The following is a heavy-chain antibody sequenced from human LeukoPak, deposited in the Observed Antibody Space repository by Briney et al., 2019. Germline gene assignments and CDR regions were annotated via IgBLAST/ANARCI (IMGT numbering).Heavy chain of an antibody. D-gene: IGHD4-23*01. J-gene: IGHJ4*02. V-gene: IGHV3-48*02. CDR2: ISSYSGII. Sequence: GGSLRLSCAASGFTFSTYNMNWVRQAPGKGLEWVSYISSYSGIIYYADSVKGRFTISRDNAKKSLYLQMNSLRDEDTAVYYCARAPEGYTVVTIFDFWGQGTLVTVSS. CDR3: ARAPEGYTVVTIFDF. CDR1: GFTFSTYN.